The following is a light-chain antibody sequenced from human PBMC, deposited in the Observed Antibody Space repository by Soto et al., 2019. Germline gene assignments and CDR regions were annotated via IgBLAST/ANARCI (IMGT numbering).Light chain of an antibody. CDR1: QSISSNY. CDR2: GAS. CDR3: QRYGRSPPIT. V-gene: IGKV3-20*01. Sequence: EVVLTQSPGTLSLSPGERATLSCRAIQSISSNYLAWYQQKPGQAPRLLIYGASSRAPGIPDRFSGSGSGTTFTLTINRLEPEDFAVYYCQRYGRSPPITFGQGTRLEIK. J-gene: IGKJ5*01.